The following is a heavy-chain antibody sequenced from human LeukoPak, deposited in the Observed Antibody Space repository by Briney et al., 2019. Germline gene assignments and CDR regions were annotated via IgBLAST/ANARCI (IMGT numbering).Heavy chain of an antibody. V-gene: IGHV3-11*04. CDR3: AGSGWFWDFYYFDY. CDR2: ISGSSYTT. D-gene: IGHD3-10*01. Sequence: PGGSLRLSCEASGFTFRDHYMTWIRQAPGKGLDFISYISGSSYTTYYADSVRGRFTISRDNTKNSVSLQMDSLRAEDTAVYYCAGSGWFWDFYYFDYWGQGTLVTVSS. J-gene: IGHJ4*02. CDR1: GFTFRDHY.